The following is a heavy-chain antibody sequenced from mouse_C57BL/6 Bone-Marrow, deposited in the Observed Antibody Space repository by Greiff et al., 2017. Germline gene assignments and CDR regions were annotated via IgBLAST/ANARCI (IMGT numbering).Heavy chain of an antibody. Sequence: QVQLKESGPGILQPSQTLSLSCSFSGFSLSTFGMGVGWLRQPSGMGLEWLAHIWWDDDKYYNPALKSRLTISKDTSNNQVFLKIANVDTADTATYCCARDGYYALDCWGQGTSVTVSS. CDR2: IWWDDDK. V-gene: IGHV8-8*01. D-gene: IGHD2-3*01. CDR3: ARDGYYALDC. CDR1: GFSLSTFGMG. J-gene: IGHJ4*01.